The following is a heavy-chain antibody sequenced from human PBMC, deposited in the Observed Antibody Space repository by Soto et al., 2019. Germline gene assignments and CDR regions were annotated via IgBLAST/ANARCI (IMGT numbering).Heavy chain of an antibody. CDR1: GFTFSSYS. Sequence: GGSLRLSCAASGFTFSSYSMNWVRQAPGKGLEWVSSISSSSSYIYYADSVKGRFTISRDNAKNSLYLQMNSLRAEDTAVYYCAREAYYYDSSGYDAFDIWGQGTMVTVSS. D-gene: IGHD3-22*01. CDR3: AREAYYYDSSGYDAFDI. CDR2: ISSSSSYI. J-gene: IGHJ3*02. V-gene: IGHV3-21*01.